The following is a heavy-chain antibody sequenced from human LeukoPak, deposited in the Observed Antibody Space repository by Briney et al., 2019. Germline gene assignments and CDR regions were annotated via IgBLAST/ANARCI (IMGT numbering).Heavy chain of an antibody. D-gene: IGHD3-9*01. Sequence: GGSLRLSCAASGFTFSSYAMHWVRQAPGKGLEWVAVISYDGSNKYYADSVKGRFTISRDNSKNTLYLQMNSLRAEDTAVYYCARELNLEYFDRFPGGPFDCWGQGTLVTVSS. CDR3: ARELNLEYFDRFPGGPFDC. CDR1: GFTFSSYA. J-gene: IGHJ4*02. CDR2: ISYDGSNK. V-gene: IGHV3-30-3*01.